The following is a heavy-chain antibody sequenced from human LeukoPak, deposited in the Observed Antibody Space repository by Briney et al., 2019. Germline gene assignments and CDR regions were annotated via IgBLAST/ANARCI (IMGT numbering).Heavy chain of an antibody. V-gene: IGHV1-18*01. CDR3: ASSLGTRGYYYGMDV. D-gene: IGHD6-13*01. J-gene: IGHJ6*02. Sequence: GASVKVSCKASGYTFTSYGISWVRQAPGQGLEWMGWISAYNGNTNYAQKVQGRVTVTTDTLTSTAYMELRSLRSDDTAVYYCASSLGTRGYYYGMDVWGQGTTVTVSS. CDR1: GYTFTSYG. CDR2: ISAYNGNT.